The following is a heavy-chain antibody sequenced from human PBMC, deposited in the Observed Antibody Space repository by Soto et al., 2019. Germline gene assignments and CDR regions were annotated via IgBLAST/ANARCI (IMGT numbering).Heavy chain of an antibody. V-gene: IGHV3-23*01. D-gene: IGHD3-3*01. Sequence: PGGSLRLSCAASGFTFSNFAMNWVRQVPGKGLEWVSAISATGDSTYYADSVKGRFTISRDNSKNTLFLQMNSLRAEDTAEYYCAKSKDSTIFGVVIYYFDYWGQRTLVTVSS. CDR3: AKSKDSTIFGVVIYYFDY. J-gene: IGHJ4*02. CDR1: GFTFSNFA. CDR2: ISATGDST.